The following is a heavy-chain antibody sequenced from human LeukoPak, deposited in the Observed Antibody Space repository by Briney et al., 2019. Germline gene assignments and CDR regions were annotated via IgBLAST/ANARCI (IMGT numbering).Heavy chain of an antibody. J-gene: IGHJ4*02. CDR2: IRYDGSNK. Sequence: GGSLRLSCAASGFTFSSYGMHWVRQAPGKGLEWVAFIRYDGSNKYYADSVKGRFTISRDNSKNTLYLQMNSLRAEGTAVYYCAKGSQWLVFVHFDYWGQGTLVTVSS. D-gene: IGHD6-19*01. CDR1: GFTFSSYG. V-gene: IGHV3-30*02. CDR3: AKGSQWLVFVHFDY.